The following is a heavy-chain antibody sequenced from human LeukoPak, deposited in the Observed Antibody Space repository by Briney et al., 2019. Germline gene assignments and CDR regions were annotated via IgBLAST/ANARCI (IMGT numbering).Heavy chain of an antibody. CDR1: GFTFSSYN. J-gene: IGHJ2*01. CDR3: ARDGLRGFDL. Sequence: KTGGSLRLSCAASGFTFSSYNMNWVRQAPGKGLEWVSSISSSSSYIYYADSVKGRFTISRDNAKNSLYLQMNSLRAEDTAVYYCARDGLRGFDLWGRGTLVTVSS. D-gene: IGHD3-10*01. V-gene: IGHV3-21*01. CDR2: ISSSSSYI.